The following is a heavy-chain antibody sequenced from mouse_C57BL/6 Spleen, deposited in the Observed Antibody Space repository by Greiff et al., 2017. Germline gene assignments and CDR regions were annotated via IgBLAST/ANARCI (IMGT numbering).Heavy chain of an antibody. CDR2: IDPSDSYT. CDR3: ARDERRDYPHFDC. D-gene: IGHD2-4*01. CDR1: GFTFTSYW. J-gene: IGHJ2*01. V-gene: IGHV1-69*01. Sequence: QVQLQQPGAELVMPGASVKLSCTASGFTFTSYWMHWVKQRPGQGLEWIGEIDPSDSYTNYNQKFKGKSTMTVDKSSSTAYMQLISLTSEDSAVYDCARDERRDYPHFDCWGQGTTLTVSS.